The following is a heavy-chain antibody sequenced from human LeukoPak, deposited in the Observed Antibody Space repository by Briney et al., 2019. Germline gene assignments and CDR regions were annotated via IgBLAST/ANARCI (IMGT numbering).Heavy chain of an antibody. Sequence: SETLSLTCTVSGGSISSSSYYWGWIRQPPGKGLEWIGSIYYSGSTYYTPSLKSRVTISVDRSKNQFSLNLSSVTAADTAVYYCAREGYCSGGSCDNWFDPWGQGTLVTVSS. D-gene: IGHD2-15*01. CDR2: IYYSGST. CDR1: GGSISSSSYY. V-gene: IGHV4-39*07. J-gene: IGHJ5*02. CDR3: AREGYCSGGSCDNWFDP.